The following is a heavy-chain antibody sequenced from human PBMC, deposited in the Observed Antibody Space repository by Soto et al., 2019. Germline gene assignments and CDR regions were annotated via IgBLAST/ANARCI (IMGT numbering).Heavy chain of an antibody. CDR2: ISRTGGAA. V-gene: IGHV3-23*01. J-gene: IGHJ4*02. D-gene: IGHD3-16*02. CDR1: GFTFSNFA. CDR3: AKASDYIWWSYPRELDY. Sequence: EVQLLESGGGLVQPGGSLRLSCAASGFTFSNFAMFWVRQAPGKGLEWVSSISRTGGAAHYADSVNGRFTISRDNSKNTLFLQMASLRAEDTAVYYCAKASDYIWWSYPRELDYWGQGTLVTVSS.